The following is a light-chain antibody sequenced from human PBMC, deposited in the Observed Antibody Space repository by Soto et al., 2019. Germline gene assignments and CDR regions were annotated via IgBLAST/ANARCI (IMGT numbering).Light chain of an antibody. J-gene: IGKJ2*01. CDR2: ASS. Sequence: DIQMTQSPSARSAFVGDRVTITCRASQSIATYVNWYQQQPGKVPKFLIYASSTLQSGVPSRFSGSGSGTELTLTISSLQPEDFSTYYCQQSFDTSPTFGQGTKVEIK. CDR1: QSIATY. V-gene: IGKV1-39*01. CDR3: QQSFDTSPT.